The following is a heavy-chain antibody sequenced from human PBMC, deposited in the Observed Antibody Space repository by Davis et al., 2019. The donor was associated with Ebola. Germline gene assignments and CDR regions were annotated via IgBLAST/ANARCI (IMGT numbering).Heavy chain of an antibody. J-gene: IGHJ4*02. Sequence: ASVKVSCKVSEYTFTSYYMHWVRQAPGQGFEWMGRIDPKSGDTNYAQKFQGRVTMTRDTSISTAYMELNSLRSDDTAVYYCARGTTVTPRNFDYWGQGTLVTVSS. CDR2: IDPKSGDT. CDR3: ARGTTVTPRNFDY. D-gene: IGHD4-17*01. V-gene: IGHV1-2*06. CDR1: EYTFTSYY.